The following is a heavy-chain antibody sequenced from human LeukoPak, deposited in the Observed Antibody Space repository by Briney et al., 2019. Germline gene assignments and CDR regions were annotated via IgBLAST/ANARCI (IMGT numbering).Heavy chain of an antibody. Sequence: GASVKVSCKASGYTFTSYGISWVRQAPGQGLEWMGWISAYNGNTNYAQKLQGRVTMTTDTSTSTVYMELSSLRSEDTAVYYCARAVSYYFGYFDYWGQGTLVTVSS. CDR3: ARAVSYYFGYFDY. CDR2: ISAYNGNT. J-gene: IGHJ4*02. V-gene: IGHV1-18*01. CDR1: GYTFTSYG. D-gene: IGHD3-10*01.